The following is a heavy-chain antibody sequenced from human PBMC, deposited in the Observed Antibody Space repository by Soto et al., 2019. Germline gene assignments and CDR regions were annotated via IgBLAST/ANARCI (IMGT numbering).Heavy chain of an antibody. CDR3: ARFSSSPPRYYYYMDV. J-gene: IGHJ6*03. CDR2: INHSGST. Sequence: SETLSLTCAVYGGSFSGYYWSWIRQPPGKGLEWIGEINHSGSTNYNPSLKSRVTISVDTSKNQFSLKLSSVTAADTAVYYCARFSSSPPRYYYYMDVWGKGTTVT. D-gene: IGHD6-6*01. V-gene: IGHV4-34*01. CDR1: GGSFSGYY.